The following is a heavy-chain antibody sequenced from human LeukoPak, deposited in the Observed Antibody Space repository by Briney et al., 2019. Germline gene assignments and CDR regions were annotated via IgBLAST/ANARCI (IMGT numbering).Heavy chain of an antibody. CDR3: ARPVEMATITDAFDI. D-gene: IGHD5-24*01. J-gene: IGHJ3*02. CDR2: IYPGDSDT. CDR1: GYSFTSYW. V-gene: IGHV5-51*01. Sequence: GESLKISCKGSGYSFTSYWIGWVRQMPGKGLEWMGIIYPGDSDTRYSPSFQGRVTISADKSISTAYLQWSSLKASDTAMYYCARPVEMATITDAFDIWGQGTMVTVSS.